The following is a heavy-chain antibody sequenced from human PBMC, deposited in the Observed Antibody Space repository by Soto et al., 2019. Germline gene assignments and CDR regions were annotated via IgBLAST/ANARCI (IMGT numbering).Heavy chain of an antibody. CDR1: GFSLSTSGVG. Sequence: QITLKESGPTVVKPTQTLTLTCTFSGFSLSTSGVGVGWIRQPPGKALEWLALIYWDDDKRYSPSLKSRLTIPQNTSKNQVVLTITHMDPVDTATYYCAHRPIAVAGTGRYFDLWGRGTLVTVSS. V-gene: IGHV2-5*02. CDR2: IYWDDDK. CDR3: AHRPIAVAGTGRYFDL. J-gene: IGHJ2*01. D-gene: IGHD6-19*01.